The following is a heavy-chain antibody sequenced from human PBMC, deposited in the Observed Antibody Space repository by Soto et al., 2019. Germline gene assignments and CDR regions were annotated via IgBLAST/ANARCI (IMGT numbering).Heavy chain of an antibody. Sequence: ASVKVSCKASGYSFTIYGINWVRQAPGQGLEWMGWSGPYNGNTNYAQRFQGRVTMTTDTSTSTAYMELRSLRSDDTAVYFCARGGGCYSSSWPIAFWG. D-gene: IGHD6-13*01. J-gene: IGHJ4*01. CDR3: ARGGGCYSSSWPIAF. V-gene: IGHV1-18*04. CDR2: SGPYNGNT. CDR1: GYSFTIYG.